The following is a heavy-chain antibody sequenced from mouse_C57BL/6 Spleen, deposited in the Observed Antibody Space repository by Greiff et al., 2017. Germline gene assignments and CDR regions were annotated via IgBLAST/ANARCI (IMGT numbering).Heavy chain of an antibody. CDR3: ARWDYGSSYRVYAMDY. V-gene: IGHV1-81*01. CDR2: IYPRSGNT. CDR1: GYTFTSYG. Sequence: QVQLQQSGAELARPGASVKLSCKASGYTFTSYGISWVKQRTGQGLEWIGEIYPRSGNTYYNEKFKGKATLTADKSSSTAYMELRSLTSEDSAVYFGARWDYGSSYRVYAMDYWGQGTSVTVSS. D-gene: IGHD1-1*01. J-gene: IGHJ4*01.